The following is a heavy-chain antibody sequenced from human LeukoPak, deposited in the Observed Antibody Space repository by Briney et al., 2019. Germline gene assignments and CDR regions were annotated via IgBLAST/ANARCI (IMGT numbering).Heavy chain of an antibody. Sequence: SDTLSLTSAVYGGSFRGYYWSWIRHSTGKGLEWLGEFNHSGSTNYNPSLKRLVTLQVDTSKNQLSLKLSFVTAAHTLVFYCALVRGVTKRFDPWGRETLVSV. D-gene: IGHD3-10*01. CDR3: ALVRGVTKRFDP. CDR1: GGSFRGYY. V-gene: IGHV4-34*01. CDR2: FNHSGST. J-gene: IGHJ5*02.